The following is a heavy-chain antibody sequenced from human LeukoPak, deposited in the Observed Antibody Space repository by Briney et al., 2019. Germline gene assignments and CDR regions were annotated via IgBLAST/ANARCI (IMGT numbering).Heavy chain of an antibody. CDR1: GYTFTSYG. D-gene: IGHD1-7*01. V-gene: IGHV1-18*01. J-gene: IGHJ4*02. CDR2: ISAYNGNT. CDR3: ARGTTRLPFDY. Sequence: ASVKVSCKASGYTFTSYGISWVRQAPGQGLEWMGWISAYNGNTNYAQKFQGRVTITADKSTSTAYMELSSLRSEDTAVYYCARGTTRLPFDYWGQGTLVTVSS.